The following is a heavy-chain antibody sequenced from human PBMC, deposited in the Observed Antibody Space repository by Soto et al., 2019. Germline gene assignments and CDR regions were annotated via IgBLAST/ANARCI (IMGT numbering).Heavy chain of an antibody. J-gene: IGHJ4*02. CDR1: GFNFGNFG. Sequence: PVGSLRLSCVASGFNFGNFGMHWVRQAPGKGLEWLTVISNDENIKQDSVRGRFAIARDNSKNTLYLHLTSLRAEDTAIYYCATGLRGVLDYWGQGTLVTVSS. V-gene: IGHV3-33*01. CDR2: ISNDENIK. D-gene: IGHD5-12*01. CDR3: ATGLRGVLDY.